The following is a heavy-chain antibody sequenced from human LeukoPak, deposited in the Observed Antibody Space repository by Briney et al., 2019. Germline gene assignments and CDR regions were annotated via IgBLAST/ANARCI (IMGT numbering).Heavy chain of an antibody. CDR3: ARDRTGAFDI. V-gene: IGHV4-30-2*01. J-gene: IGHJ3*02. D-gene: IGHD1-14*01. CDR1: GGSISSGGYS. CDR2: IYHSGST. Sequence: SETLSLTCAVSGGSISSGGYSWSWIRQPPAKGLEWIGYIYHSGSTYYNPSLKSRVTISVDRSKNQFSLKLSSVTAADTAVYYCARDRTGAFDIWGQGTMVTVSS.